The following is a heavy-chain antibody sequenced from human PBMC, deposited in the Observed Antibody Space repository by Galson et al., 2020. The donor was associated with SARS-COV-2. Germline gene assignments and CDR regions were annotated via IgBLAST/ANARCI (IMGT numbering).Heavy chain of an antibody. Sequence: SQTLSLTCAVYGGSFSGYYWSWIRQPPGKGLEWIGEINHSGSTNYNPSLKSRVTISVDTSKNQFSLKLSSVTAADTAVYYCATSRGYSYGYYYWGQGTLVTVSS. CDR1: GGSFSGYY. J-gene: IGHJ4*02. D-gene: IGHD5-18*01. V-gene: IGHV4-34*01. CDR2: INHSGST. CDR3: ATSRGYSYGYYY.